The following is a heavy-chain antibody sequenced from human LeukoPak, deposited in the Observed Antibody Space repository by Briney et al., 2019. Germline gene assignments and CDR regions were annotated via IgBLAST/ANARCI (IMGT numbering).Heavy chain of an antibody. D-gene: IGHD6-19*01. CDR1: GFSLSSYA. CDR2: ISGSGGST. Sequence: GGSLRLSCAASGFSLSSYAMSWVRQAPGKGLEWVSAISGSGGSTYYADSVKGRFTISRDNSKNTLYLQMNSLRAEDTAVYYCAKDPKGSGWYLSNWFDPWGQGTLVTVSS. V-gene: IGHV3-23*01. CDR3: AKDPKGSGWYLSNWFDP. J-gene: IGHJ5*02.